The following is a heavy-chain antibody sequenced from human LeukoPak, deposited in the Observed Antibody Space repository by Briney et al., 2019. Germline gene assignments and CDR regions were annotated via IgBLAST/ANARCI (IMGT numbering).Heavy chain of an antibody. CDR3: AKGPHRIAVAGTGGYMDV. V-gene: IGHV3-23*01. CDR2: ISGSGGST. Sequence: LGLSCAASGFNCSCYAMGWVRQDTGKGLEWVSAISGSGGSTYYADSVKGRFTLSRDNSKNTLYLQMNSLRAEDTAVYYCAKGPHRIAVAGTGGYMDVWGKGTTVTVSS. D-gene: IGHD6-19*01. CDR1: GFNCSCYA. J-gene: IGHJ6*03.